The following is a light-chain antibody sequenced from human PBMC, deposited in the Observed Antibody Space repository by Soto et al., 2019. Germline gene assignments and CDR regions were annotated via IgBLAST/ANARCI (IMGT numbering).Light chain of an antibody. V-gene: IGKV3-20*01. CDR3: QQYVSSPFT. CDR1: QSVSSSY. CDR2: GAS. J-gene: IGKJ3*01. Sequence: EIVLTQSPGTLSLSPGERATLSCRASQSVSSSYLAWYQQKPGQAPRLLIYGASSRATGIPDRFSGSGSVTDFTLTISRLEPEDFAVYYCQQYVSSPFTFGPWTKVDIK.